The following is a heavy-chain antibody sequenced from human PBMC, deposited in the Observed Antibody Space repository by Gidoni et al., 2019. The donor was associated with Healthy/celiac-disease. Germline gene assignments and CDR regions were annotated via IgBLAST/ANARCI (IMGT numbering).Heavy chain of an antibody. V-gene: IGHV4-38-2*02. J-gene: IGHJ4*02. CDR2: IYHSGST. Sequence: QVQLQESGPGLVKPSETLSLTCTVPGYSISSGYYWGWIRQPPGKGLEWIGSIYHSGSTYYNPSLKSRVTISVDTSKNQFSLKLSSVTAADTAVYYCARRLVVPAATFFDYWGQGTLVTVSS. CDR1: GYSISSGYY. CDR3: ARRLVVPAATFFDY. D-gene: IGHD2-2*01.